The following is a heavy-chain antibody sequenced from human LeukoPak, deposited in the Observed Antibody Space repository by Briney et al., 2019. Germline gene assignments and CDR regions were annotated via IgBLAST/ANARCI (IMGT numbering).Heavy chain of an antibody. CDR2: IYKNAIT. CDR1: GFTVSSNY. CDR3: ARSLRVRGVPDYMDV. D-gene: IGHD3-10*01. Sequence: GGSLRLSCAASGFTVSSNYMTSVRQAPGKGLEWVSVIYKNAITYYADTVKGRFTISRDNSKNTLYLQMNSLRADDTAVYYCARSLRVRGVPDYMDVWGKGTTVTISS. J-gene: IGHJ6*03. V-gene: IGHV3-53*01.